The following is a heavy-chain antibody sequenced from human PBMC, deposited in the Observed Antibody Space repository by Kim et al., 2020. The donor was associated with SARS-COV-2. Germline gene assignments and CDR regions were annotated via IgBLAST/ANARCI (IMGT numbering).Heavy chain of an antibody. D-gene: IGHD2-15*01. V-gene: IGHV4-61*01. Sequence: SETLSLTCTVSGGSVSSGSYYWSWIRQPPGKGLEWIGYIYYSGSTNYNPSLKSRVTISVDTSKNQFSLKLSSVTAADTAVYYCARDRVVTAKYCSGGSCFYYYGMDVWGQGTTVTVSS. CDR3: ARDRVVTAKYCSGGSCFYYYGMDV. CDR2: IYYSGST. J-gene: IGHJ6*02. CDR1: GGSVSSGSYY.